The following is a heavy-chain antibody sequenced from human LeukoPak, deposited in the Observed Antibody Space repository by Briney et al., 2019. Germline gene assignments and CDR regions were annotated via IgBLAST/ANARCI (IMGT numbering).Heavy chain of an antibody. CDR3: ARDMMYYYDSSGYYFGY. D-gene: IGHD3-22*01. CDR1: GYTFTGYY. CDR2: INPNSGGT. V-gene: IGHV1-2*02. Sequence: ASVKVSCKASGYTFTGYYMHWVRQAPGQGLEWMGWINPNSGGTNYAQKFQGRVTMTRDTSISTAYMELSRLRSDDTAVYYCARDMMYYYDSSGYYFGYWGQGTLVTVSS. J-gene: IGHJ4*02.